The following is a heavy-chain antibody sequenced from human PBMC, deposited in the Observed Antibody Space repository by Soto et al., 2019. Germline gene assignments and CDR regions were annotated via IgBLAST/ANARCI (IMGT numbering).Heavy chain of an antibody. CDR2: ISATGTT. CDR3: VRDGTKTLRDWFDP. V-gene: IGHV4-4*07. D-gene: IGHD1-1*01. CDR1: GASISGFY. Sequence: PSESLSLTCTVSGASISGFYRSWIRQSAGKGLEWIERISATGTTDYNPSLENRVMMSVDTSKKQFSLKLRSVTAADTAVYYCVRDGTKTLRDWFDPWGQGISVTVPS. J-gene: IGHJ5*02.